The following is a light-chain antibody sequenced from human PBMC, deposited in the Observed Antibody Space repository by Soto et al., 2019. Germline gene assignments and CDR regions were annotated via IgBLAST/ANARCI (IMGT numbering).Light chain of an antibody. CDR2: DSS. CDR1: QSITNK. CDR3: QQYKNWPIT. Sequence: EIVMTQSPGTLSVSPGERATLSCRASQSITNKLAWYQQKPGQAPRLLIYDSSTRATSIPARFSGSGFGTEFTLTISSLQSEDFAVFYCQQYKNWPITFGQGTRLELK. V-gene: IGKV3-15*01. J-gene: IGKJ5*01.